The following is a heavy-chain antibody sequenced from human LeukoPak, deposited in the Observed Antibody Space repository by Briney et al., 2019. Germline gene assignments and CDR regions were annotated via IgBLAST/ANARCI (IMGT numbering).Heavy chain of an antibody. CDR2: IFSGGST. Sequence: SETLSLTCTVSGGSISSSTFYWGWIRQPPGKGLEWIGSIFSGGSTYYNPSLKSRVTISVDTSKNQFSLKLSSVTAADTAVYYCASRRGYSGYRDYWGQGTLVTVSS. CDR3: ASRRGYSGYRDY. D-gene: IGHD5-12*01. CDR1: GGSISSSTFY. V-gene: IGHV4-39*01. J-gene: IGHJ4*02.